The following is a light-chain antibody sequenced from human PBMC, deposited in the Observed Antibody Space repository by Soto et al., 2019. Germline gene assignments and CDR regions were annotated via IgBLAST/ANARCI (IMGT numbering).Light chain of an antibody. CDR3: QSYDRSLSGYNYV. J-gene: IGLJ1*01. CDR1: SSNIGAGYD. V-gene: IGLV1-40*01. CDR2: GNS. Sequence: VLTQPPSVSGAPGQRVTISCTGSSSNIGAGYDVHWYQQLPGTAPKLLIYGNSNRPSGVPDRFSGSKSGTSASLAITGLQAEDEADYYCQSYDRSLSGYNYVFGTGTKDTVL.